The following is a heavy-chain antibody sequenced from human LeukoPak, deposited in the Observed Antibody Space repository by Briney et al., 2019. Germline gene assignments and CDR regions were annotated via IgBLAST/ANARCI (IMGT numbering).Heavy chain of an antibody. CDR1: GGSISSSSYY. D-gene: IGHD2-15*01. V-gene: IGHV4-39*07. CDR2: INHSGST. J-gene: IGHJ4*02. Sequence: SETLSLTCTVSGGSISSSSYYWSWIRQPPGKGLEWIGEINHSGSTNYNPSLKSRVTISVDTSKNQFSLKLSSVTAADTAVYYCARGILLRPEYYFDYWGQGTLVTVSS. CDR3: ARGILLRPEYYFDY.